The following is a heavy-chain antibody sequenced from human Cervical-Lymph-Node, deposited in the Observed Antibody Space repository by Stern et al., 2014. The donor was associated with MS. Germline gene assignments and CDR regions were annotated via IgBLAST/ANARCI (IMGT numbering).Heavy chain of an antibody. V-gene: IGHV2-5*02. Sequence: VTLKESGPTVMKPTQTLTLTCNFYGFSFSTSGVGLAWIRQPPGKTLEWLAVIYWDDVKRYNPSLKSSLTITKDTSENQVVLTMNNMDPVDTSTYFCAHQLSGSFDIWGPGTFVAVSS. J-gene: IGHJ3*02. CDR1: GFSFSTSGVG. D-gene: IGHD2-15*01. CDR3: AHQLSGSFDI. CDR2: IYWDDVK.